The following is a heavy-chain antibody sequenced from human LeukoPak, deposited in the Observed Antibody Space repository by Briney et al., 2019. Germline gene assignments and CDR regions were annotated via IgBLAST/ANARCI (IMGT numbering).Heavy chain of an antibody. Sequence: GGSLRLSCAASGFSFGGYAMTWVRQAPGKGLEWVSSITYNGAATYYLGSVKARFTISRDNSRSTLYLQMDSLTAEDTALYYCAKDGLYFDGSTHIYYFDSWGQGTLVAVSS. V-gene: IGHV3-23*01. CDR1: GFSFGGYA. D-gene: IGHD3-9*01. CDR3: AKDGLYFDGSTHIYYFDS. J-gene: IGHJ4*02. CDR2: ITYNGAAT.